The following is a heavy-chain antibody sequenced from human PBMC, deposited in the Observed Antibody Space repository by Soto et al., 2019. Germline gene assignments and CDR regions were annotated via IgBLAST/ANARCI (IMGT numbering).Heavy chain of an antibody. V-gene: IGHV3-30*18. CDR3: AKGGSSREIYYYYGMDV. CDR2: TSYDGSNK. D-gene: IGHD6-13*01. CDR1: GFTFSSYA. J-gene: IGHJ6*02. Sequence: GGSLRLSCVASGFTFSSYAMHWVRQAPGKGLEWLALTSYDGSNKYYADSVKGRFTISRDNSKNTLYLQMNSLRAEDTAVYYCAKGGSSREIYYYYGMDVWGQGTTVTVSS.